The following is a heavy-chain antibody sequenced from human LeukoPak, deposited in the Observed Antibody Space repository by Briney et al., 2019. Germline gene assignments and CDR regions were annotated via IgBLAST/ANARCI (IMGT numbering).Heavy chain of an antibody. Sequence: GASVKVSCKASGYTFTSYGFSWVRQAPGQGLEWMGWINPYNGNTNYAQKLQGSVTMTTDTSTSTAYVELRSLRSDDTAVYYCARGSGAYSGSYYAWFDPWGQGTLVTVSS. V-gene: IGHV1-18*01. CDR2: INPYNGNT. CDR3: ARGSGAYSGSYYAWFDP. D-gene: IGHD1-26*01. J-gene: IGHJ5*02. CDR1: GYTFTSYG.